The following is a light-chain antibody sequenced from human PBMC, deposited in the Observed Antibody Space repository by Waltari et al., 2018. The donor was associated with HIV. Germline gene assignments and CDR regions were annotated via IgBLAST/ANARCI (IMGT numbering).Light chain of an antibody. V-gene: IGKV3D-7*01. Sequence: VLTQSPATLSLSPGESATLSCRASQSISIAYLSWYQQKPGQAPRLIIYDASTRATGVPLRFSGSGSETDFTLTITSLQPEDFAVYYCHQDHSFPMTFGQGTKVEIK. CDR3: HQDHSFPMT. J-gene: IGKJ1*01. CDR1: QSISIAY. CDR2: DAS.